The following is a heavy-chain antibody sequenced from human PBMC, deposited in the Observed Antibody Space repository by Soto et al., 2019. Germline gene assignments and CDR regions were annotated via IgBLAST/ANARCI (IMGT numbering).Heavy chain of an antibody. CDR3: ARDRYDSSGYYAYFDY. V-gene: IGHV4-30-2*01. J-gene: IGHJ4*02. Sequence: SETLSLTCAVSGGSISSGGYSWSWIRQPPGKGLEWIGYIYHSGSTYYNPSLKSRVTISVDRSKNQFSLKLSSVTAADTAVYYCARDRYDSSGYYAYFDYWGQGALVTVSS. CDR1: GGSISSGGYS. CDR2: IYHSGST. D-gene: IGHD3-22*01.